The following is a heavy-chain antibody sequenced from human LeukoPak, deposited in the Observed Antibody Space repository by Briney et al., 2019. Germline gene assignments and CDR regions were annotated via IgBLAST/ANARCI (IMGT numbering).Heavy chain of an antibody. CDR3: VGFRSGY. CDR2: ISGSGGST. J-gene: IGHJ4*02. D-gene: IGHD3-10*01. Sequence: GGSPRLSCAASGFTFSSYAMSWVRQAPGKGLEWVSAISGSGGSTYYADSVKGRFTISRDNAKNSLYLQMNSLRVEDTAVYYCVGFRSGYWGQGTLVTVSS. CDR1: GFTFSSYA. V-gene: IGHV3-23*01.